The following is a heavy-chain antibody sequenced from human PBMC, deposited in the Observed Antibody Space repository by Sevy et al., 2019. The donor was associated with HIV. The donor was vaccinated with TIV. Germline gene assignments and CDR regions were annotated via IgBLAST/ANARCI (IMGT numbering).Heavy chain of an antibody. CDR1: GYTFTSYG. J-gene: IGHJ4*02. V-gene: IGHV1-18*04. CDR3: ARVFVQDTAMVRDYFDY. CDR2: ISAYNGNT. D-gene: IGHD5-18*01. Sequence: ASVKVSCKASGYTFTSYGISWVRQAPGQGLEWMGWISAYNGNTNYAQKLQGRVTMTTDTSTSTAYMELRSLRSDDTAVYYCARVFVQDTAMVRDYFDYWGQRTLVTVSS.